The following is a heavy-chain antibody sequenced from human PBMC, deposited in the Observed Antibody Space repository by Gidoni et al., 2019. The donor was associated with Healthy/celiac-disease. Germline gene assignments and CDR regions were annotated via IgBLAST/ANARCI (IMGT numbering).Heavy chain of an antibody. Sequence: EVQLVESRGGLVQPGGSLRLSCAAAGFTFSSYSMNWVRQAPGKGLEWVSYISSSSSTIYYADSVKGRFTISRDNAKNSLYLQMNSLRAEDTAVYYCARDYGGGAFDIWGQGTMVTVSS. CDR3: ARDYGGGAFDI. D-gene: IGHD3-10*01. CDR2: ISSSSSTI. V-gene: IGHV3-48*01. J-gene: IGHJ3*02. CDR1: GFTFSSYS.